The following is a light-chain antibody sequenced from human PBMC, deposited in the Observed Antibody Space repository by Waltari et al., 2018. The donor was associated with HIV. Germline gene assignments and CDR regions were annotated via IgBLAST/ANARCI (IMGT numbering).Light chain of an antibody. CDR3: QQYYITPWT. CDR1: QSILYTSNNQNY. V-gene: IGKV4-1*01. J-gene: IGKJ1*01. Sequence: DILMAQSPDSLAVSLGERATINCKSSQSILYTSNNQNYLAWYQQKPGQPPKLLIYWASSRESGVPDRFSGSGSGTEFTLTITSLQAEDVAVYYCQQYYITPWTFGQGTKVEIK. CDR2: WAS.